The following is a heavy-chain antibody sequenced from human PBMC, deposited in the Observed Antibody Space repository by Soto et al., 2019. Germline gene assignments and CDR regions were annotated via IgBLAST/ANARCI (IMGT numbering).Heavy chain of an antibody. CDR2: MSWNSGSI. CDR3: AKSGYSSSWYEVLRYYYMDV. CDR1: GFTFDDYA. V-gene: IGHV3-9*01. D-gene: IGHD6-13*01. J-gene: IGHJ6*03. Sequence: GGSLRLSCAASGFTFDDYAMHWFRQAPGKGLEWVSGMSWNSGSIGYADSVKGRFTISRDNAKNSLYLQMNSLRAEDTALYYCAKSGYSSSWYEVLRYYYMDVWGKGTTVTVSS.